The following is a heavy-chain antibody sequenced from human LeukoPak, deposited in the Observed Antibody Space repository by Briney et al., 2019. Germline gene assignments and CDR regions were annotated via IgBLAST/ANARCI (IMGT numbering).Heavy chain of an antibody. CDR1: GGSFRGYY. Sequence: PSETLSLTCAVYGGSFRGYYWNWIRQPPGKGLEWIGEINHSGSTNYNPSLKSRVTISVDTSKNQFSLKLSSVTAADTAVYYCATVGAAAGSTRGQGTLVTVSS. V-gene: IGHV4-34*01. D-gene: IGHD6-13*01. CDR3: ATVGAAAGST. J-gene: IGHJ4*02. CDR2: INHSGST.